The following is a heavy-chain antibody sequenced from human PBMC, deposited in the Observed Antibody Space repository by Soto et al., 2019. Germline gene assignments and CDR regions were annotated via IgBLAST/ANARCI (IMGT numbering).Heavy chain of an antibody. CDR3: AKRKGLVTTACDY. Sequence: EVQLLESGGGLVQPGGSLRLSCAASGFIFSSYAMSWVRQAPGKGLEWVADISGRGDTTYYAGSVKGRFTISRDNSKNTVCLQMDSLRGEDTAVYYCAKRKGLVTTACDYWGQGTLVTVSS. J-gene: IGHJ4*02. CDR2: ISGRGDTT. V-gene: IGHV3-23*01. CDR1: GFIFSSYA. D-gene: IGHD4-17*01.